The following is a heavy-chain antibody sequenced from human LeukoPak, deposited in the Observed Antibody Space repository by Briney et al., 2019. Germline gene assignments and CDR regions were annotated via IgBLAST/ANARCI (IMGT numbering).Heavy chain of an antibody. Sequence: SETLSLTCTVSGGSISDYYWSWIRQSPGKGLEWVGYIYYSGTTNYNPSLKSRVTISVDTSKNQFSLKLSSVTAADTAVYYCARGPGYCSGGSCYPYYYYYYMDVWGKGTTVTISS. V-gene: IGHV4-59*01. CDR3: ARGPGYCSGGSCYPYYYYYYMDV. J-gene: IGHJ6*03. CDR2: IYYSGTT. CDR1: GGSISDYY. D-gene: IGHD2-15*01.